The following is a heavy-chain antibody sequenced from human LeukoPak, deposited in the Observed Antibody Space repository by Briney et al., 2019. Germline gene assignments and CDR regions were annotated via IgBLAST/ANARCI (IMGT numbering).Heavy chain of an antibody. Sequence: GGSLRLSCAASGFTFSSYAMSWVRQAPGKGLEWVSAISGSGGSTYYADSVKGRFTISRDNSKDTLYLQMNSLRAEDTAVYYCAKDLLSLEDYSRWGQGTLVTVSS. CDR3: AKDLLSLEDYSR. CDR1: GFTFSSYA. V-gene: IGHV3-23*01. J-gene: IGHJ4*02. CDR2: ISGSGGST. D-gene: IGHD3-3*01.